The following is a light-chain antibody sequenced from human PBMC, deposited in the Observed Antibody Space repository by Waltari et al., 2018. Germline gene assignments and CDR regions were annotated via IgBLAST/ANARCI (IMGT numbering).Light chain of an antibody. CDR2: EDK. CDR1: DLPKKY. Sequence: SYELTQPPSVSVSAGPTSRTTCPGDDLPKKYSSWYHKKSGQAPVMVIYEDKKRPSGIPERFSGSNSGTVATLTISGAQVEDEADYYCYSTDSSGRGVFGTGTRVTVL. CDR3: YSTDSSGRGV. J-gene: IGLJ1*01. V-gene: IGLV3-10*01.